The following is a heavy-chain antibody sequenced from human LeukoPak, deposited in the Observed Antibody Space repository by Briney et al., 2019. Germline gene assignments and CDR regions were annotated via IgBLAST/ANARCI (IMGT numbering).Heavy chain of an antibody. Sequence: GGSLRLSCAASGFTFSSYEMNWVRQAPGKGLEWVSYISSSGSTIYYADSVKGRFTISRDNAKNSLYLQMNSPRAEDTAVYYCAKGGYSNGRYYYYYMDVWGEGTTVTVSS. D-gene: IGHD5-18*01. CDR2: ISSSGSTI. CDR1: GFTFSSYE. J-gene: IGHJ6*03. V-gene: IGHV3-48*03. CDR3: AKGGYSNGRYYYYYMDV.